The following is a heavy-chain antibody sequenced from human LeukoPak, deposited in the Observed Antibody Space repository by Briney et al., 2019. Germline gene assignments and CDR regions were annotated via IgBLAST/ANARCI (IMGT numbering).Heavy chain of an antibody. CDR2: ISAYNGNT. D-gene: IGHD2-2*01. V-gene: IGHV1-18*01. J-gene: IGHJ5*02. CDR1: GYTFTSYG. Sequence: ASVKVSCKASGYTFTSYGISWVRQAPGQGLEWMGWISAYNGNTNYAQKFRDRVTMTTDTSTSTVYMELRSLGSDDTAVYYCARDLGYCTSTSCSRQWFDPWGQGTLVTVSS. CDR3: ARDLGYCTSTSCSRQWFDP.